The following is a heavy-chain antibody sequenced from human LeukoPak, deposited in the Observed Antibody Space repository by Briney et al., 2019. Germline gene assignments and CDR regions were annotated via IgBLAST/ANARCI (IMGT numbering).Heavy chain of an antibody. J-gene: IGHJ4*02. Sequence: ASVKVSCKASVYTFTGYYIHWVRQAPGQRLEWMGWINRNSGGTNYAQKFQCRVTMTRDTSISTGYMELSRLRSDDTALYYCARGGKKQMATTPCGYWGQGTLVTVSS. CDR3: ARGGKKQMATTPCGY. V-gene: IGHV1-2*02. CDR1: VYTFTGYY. D-gene: IGHD5-24*01. CDR2: INRNSGGT.